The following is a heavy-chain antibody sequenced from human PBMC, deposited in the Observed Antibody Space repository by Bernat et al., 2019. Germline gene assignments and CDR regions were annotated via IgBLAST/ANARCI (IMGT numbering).Heavy chain of an antibody. V-gene: IGHV3-33*01. CDR2: IWYDGSNK. CDR3: AREGDIVVVVAATGSYYYYYYGMDV. D-gene: IGHD2-15*01. Sequence: QVQLVESGGGVVQPGRSLGLSCAASGFTFSSYGMHWVRQAPGKGLEWVAVIWYDGSNKYYADSVKGRFTISRDNSKNTLYLQMNSLRAEDTAVYYCAREGDIVVVVAATGSYYYYYYGMDVWGQGTTVTVSS. J-gene: IGHJ6*02. CDR1: GFTFSSYG.